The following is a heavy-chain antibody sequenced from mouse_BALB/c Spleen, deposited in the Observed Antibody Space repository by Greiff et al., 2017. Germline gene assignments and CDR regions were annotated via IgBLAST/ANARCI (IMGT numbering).Heavy chain of an antibody. J-gene: IGHJ3*01. CDR3: ARNGNYVDWFAY. V-gene: IGHV5-6-5*01. CDR1: GFTFSSYA. Sequence: EVMLVESGGGLVKPGGSLKLSCAASGFTFSSYAMSWVRQTPEKRLEWVASISSGGSTYYPDSVMGRFTISRDNARNILYLQMSSLRSEDTAMYYCARNGNYVDWFAYWGQGTLVTVSA. CDR2: ISSGGST. D-gene: IGHD2-1*01.